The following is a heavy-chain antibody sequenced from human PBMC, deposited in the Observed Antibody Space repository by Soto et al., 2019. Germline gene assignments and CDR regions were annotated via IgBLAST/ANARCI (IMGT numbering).Heavy chain of an antibody. D-gene: IGHD6-19*01. Sequence: PGGSLRLSCEASGFTFSNYGMTWVRLAPGKGLEWVSTISGSGGRTFYADPVKGRFTISRDNSKNTLYLQMNSLRAEDTAVYYCARDVGEQWLLKDAFDIWGQGTMVTVSS. V-gene: IGHV3-23*01. CDR2: ISGSGGRT. J-gene: IGHJ3*02. CDR1: GFTFSNYG. CDR3: ARDVGEQWLLKDAFDI.